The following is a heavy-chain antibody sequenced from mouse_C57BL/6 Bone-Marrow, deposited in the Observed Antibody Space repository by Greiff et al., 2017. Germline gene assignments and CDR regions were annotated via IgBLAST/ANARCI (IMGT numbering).Heavy chain of an antibody. CDR3: ARKDGYYLYYAMDY. J-gene: IGHJ4*01. Sequence: QVQLQQPGAELVKPGASVKLSCKASGYTFTSYWMHWVKQRPGPGLEWIGMIHPNSGSTNYNEKFKGKATLTVDKSSSTAYMQLSSLTSEDSAVYYCARKDGYYLYYAMDYWGQGTSVTVSS. V-gene: IGHV1-64*01. CDR2: IHPNSGST. D-gene: IGHD2-3*01. CDR1: GYTFTSYW.